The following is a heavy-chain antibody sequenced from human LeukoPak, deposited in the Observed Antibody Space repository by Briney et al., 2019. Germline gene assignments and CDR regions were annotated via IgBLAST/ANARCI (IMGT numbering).Heavy chain of an antibody. Sequence: PGRSLRLSCAASGFTFSSYAMHWVRQAPGKGLEWVAGISYDGSNKYYADSVKGRFTISRDNSKNTLYLQMNSLRAEDTAVYYCARAGYCSSTSCYTIGREFDYWGQGTLVTVSS. J-gene: IGHJ4*02. CDR3: ARAGYCSSTSCYTIGREFDY. D-gene: IGHD2-2*02. V-gene: IGHV3-30-3*01. CDR2: ISYDGSNK. CDR1: GFTFSSYA.